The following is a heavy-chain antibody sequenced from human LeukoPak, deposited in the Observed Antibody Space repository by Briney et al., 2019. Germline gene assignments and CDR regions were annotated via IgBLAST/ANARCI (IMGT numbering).Heavy chain of an antibody. CDR3: AKVATPLGRDSSSSYFDY. CDR2: ISSDGSQS. V-gene: IGHV3-30*18. CDR1: GLTFSSYG. J-gene: IGHJ4*02. D-gene: IGHD6-13*01. Sequence: PGGSLRLSCAASGLTFSSYGIHWVRQAPGKGLEWLAIISSDGSQSYFADSVKGRFTVSRDNAKNSLYLQMNSLRAEDMALYYCAKVATPLGRDSSSSYFDYWGQGTLVTVSS.